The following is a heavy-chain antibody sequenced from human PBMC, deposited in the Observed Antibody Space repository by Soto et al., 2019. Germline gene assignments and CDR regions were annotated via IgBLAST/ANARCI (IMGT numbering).Heavy chain of an antibody. CDR2: IYHSGST. CDR3: ARDRTGRAEAWFDP. CDR1: GGSISSSNW. J-gene: IGHJ5*02. Sequence: SETLSLTCAVSGGSISSSNWWSWVRQPPGKGLEWIGEIYHSGSTNYNPSLKSRVTISVDKSKNQFSLKPSSVTAADTAVYYCARDRTGRAEAWFDPWGQGTLVTVSS. V-gene: IGHV4-4*02.